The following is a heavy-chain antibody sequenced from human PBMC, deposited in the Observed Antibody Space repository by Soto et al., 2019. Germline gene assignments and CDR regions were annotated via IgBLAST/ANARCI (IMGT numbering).Heavy chain of an antibody. V-gene: IGHV5-51*01. Sequence: GESLKISCKGSGYSFTSYWIGWVRQMPGKGLEWMGIIYPGDSDTRYSPSFQGQVTISADKSIRTAYLQWSSLKASDTAMYYCARGYYDTSVFLAXWGQGTLVTVSX. CDR3: ARGYYDTSVFLAX. J-gene: IGHJ4*02. D-gene: IGHD3-22*01. CDR2: IYPGDSDT. CDR1: GYSFTSYW.